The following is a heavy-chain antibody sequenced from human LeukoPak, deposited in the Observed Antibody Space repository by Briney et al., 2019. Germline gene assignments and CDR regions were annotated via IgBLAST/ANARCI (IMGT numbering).Heavy chain of an antibody. D-gene: IGHD1-26*01. J-gene: IGHJ4*02. CDR3: ARGEVGATEIDY. CDR1: GGSISSSSYY. V-gene: IGHV4-39*01. CDR2: IYYSGST. Sequence: SETLSLTCTVSGGSISSSSYYWGWIRQPPGKGLEWIGSIYYSGSTYYNPSLKSRVTISVDTSKNQFSLKLSSVTAADTAVYYCARGEVGATEIDYWGQGTLVTVSS.